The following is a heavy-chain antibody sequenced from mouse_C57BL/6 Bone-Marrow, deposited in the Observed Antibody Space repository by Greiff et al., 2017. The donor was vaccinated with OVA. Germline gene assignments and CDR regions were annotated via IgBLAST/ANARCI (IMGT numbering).Heavy chain of an antibody. CDR3: ARNSHYYGSSPAWFAY. CDR2: IWTGGGT. V-gene: IGHV2-9-1*01. D-gene: IGHD1-1*01. Sequence: VKLVESGPGLVAPSQSLSITCTVSGFSLTSYAISWVRQPPGKGLEWLGVIWTGGGTNYNSALKSRLSISKDNSKSQVFLKMNSLQTDDTARYYCARNSHYYGSSPAWFAYWGQGTLVTVSA. J-gene: IGHJ3*01. CDR1: GFSLTSYA.